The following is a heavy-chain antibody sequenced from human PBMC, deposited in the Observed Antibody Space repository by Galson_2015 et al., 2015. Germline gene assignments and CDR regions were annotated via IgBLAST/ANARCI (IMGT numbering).Heavy chain of an antibody. Sequence: SLRLSCAASGFIFSSYGMHWLRQAPGKGLEWVADIWNDGSNKYYADSVKGRFTISRDNSKNSLYLQMNSLRAEDTAVYYCATESLSKFDYSGPGTLVTVSS. D-gene: IGHD1-14*01. J-gene: IGHJ4*01. CDR3: ATESLSKFDY. CDR1: GFIFSSYG. V-gene: IGHV3-33*01. CDR2: IWNDGSNK.